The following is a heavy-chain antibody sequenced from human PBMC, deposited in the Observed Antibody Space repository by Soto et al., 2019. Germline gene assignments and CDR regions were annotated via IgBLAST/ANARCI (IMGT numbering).Heavy chain of an antibody. Sequence: QVQLVESGGGVVQPGGSLRLSCAASGFTFRHYGLHWVRQAPGKGLEWVAVIFFDGTKKSYVDSVKGRFTISRDNSNNPLYLEMDSLRAEDTAMYYCARRHDELRYLDHWGQGTLVTVSS. CDR1: GFTFRHYG. V-gene: IGHV3-33*01. CDR2: IFFDGTKK. J-gene: IGHJ4*02. CDR3: ARRHDELRYLDH. D-gene: IGHD1-1*01.